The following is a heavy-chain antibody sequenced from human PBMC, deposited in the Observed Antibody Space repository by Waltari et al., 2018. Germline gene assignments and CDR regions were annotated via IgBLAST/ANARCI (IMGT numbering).Heavy chain of an antibody. Sequence: QVQLVQSGAEVKKTGSSVKVSCKASGGPFSSYAISWVRQAPGQGLEWMGGIIPILGIANYAQKFQGRVTITADESTSTAYMELSSLRSEDTAVYYCARRCSGGSCYTFDYWGQGTLVTVSS. CDR3: ARRCSGGSCYTFDY. CDR2: IIPILGIA. D-gene: IGHD2-15*01. CDR1: GGPFSSYA. V-gene: IGHV1-69*04. J-gene: IGHJ4*02.